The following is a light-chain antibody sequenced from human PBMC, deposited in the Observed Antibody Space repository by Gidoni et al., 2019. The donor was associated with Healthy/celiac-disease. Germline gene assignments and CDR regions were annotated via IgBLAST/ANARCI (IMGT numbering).Light chain of an antibody. V-gene: IGLV1-51*02. J-gene: IGLJ1*01. CDR1: SSNIGNNY. Sequence: QSVLTQPPSVSAAPGPQVTISCSGSSSNIGNNYVSWYQQLPGTAPKLLIYENNKRPSGIPDRFSGSKSGTSATLGITGLQTGDEADYYCGTWDSSLSAVYVFGTGTKVTVL. CDR3: GTWDSSLSAVYV. CDR2: ENN.